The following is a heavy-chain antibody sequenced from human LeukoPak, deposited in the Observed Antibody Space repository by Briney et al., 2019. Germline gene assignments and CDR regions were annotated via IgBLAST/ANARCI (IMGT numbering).Heavy chain of an antibody. Sequence: TLSLTCTVSGGSISSGSYYWSWIRQPAGKGLEWIGRIYTSGSTNYNPSLKSRVTISVDTSKNQFSLKLSSVTAADTAVYYCAGYYMDVWGKGTTVTVSS. CDR1: GGSISSGSYY. CDR2: IYTSGST. J-gene: IGHJ6*03. CDR3: AGYYMDV. V-gene: IGHV4-61*02.